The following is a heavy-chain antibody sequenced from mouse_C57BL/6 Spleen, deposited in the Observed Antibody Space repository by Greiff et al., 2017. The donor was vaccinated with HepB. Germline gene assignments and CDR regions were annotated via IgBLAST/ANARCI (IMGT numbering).Heavy chain of an antibody. CDR2: IYPYNGVS. Sequence: VHVKQSGPELVKPGASVKISCKASGYSFTGYYMHWVKQSHGNILDWIGYIYPYNGVSSYNQKFKGKATLTVDKSSSTAYMELRSLTSEDSAVYYCAVTGTEYAMDYWGQGTSVTVSS. D-gene: IGHD4-1*01. CDR1: GYSFTGYY. V-gene: IGHV1-31*01. CDR3: AVTGTEYAMDY. J-gene: IGHJ4*01.